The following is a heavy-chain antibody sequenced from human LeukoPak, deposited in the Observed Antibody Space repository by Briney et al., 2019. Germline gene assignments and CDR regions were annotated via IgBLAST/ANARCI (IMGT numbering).Heavy chain of an antibody. Sequence: PGVSLRLSCAASGFTFRNYRMSWVRQAPGKGLVGVAVISYEGRNKYYGDSVKGGFTISRDNYKNTLYLQMNSLSAEDTAVYYCARDFDYWGQGTLVTVSS. V-gene: IGHV3-30*03. CDR1: GFTFRNYR. CDR3: ARDFDY. J-gene: IGHJ4*02. CDR2: ISYEGRNK.